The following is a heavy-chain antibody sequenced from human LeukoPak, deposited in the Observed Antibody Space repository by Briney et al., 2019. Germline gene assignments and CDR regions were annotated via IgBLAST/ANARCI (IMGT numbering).Heavy chain of an antibody. D-gene: IGHD6-13*01. J-gene: IGHJ3*02. CDR2: ISGSGINT. CDR3: AKGRSSTWYSAFDI. Sequence: GGSLRLSCAAAGFTFSSYGMGWVRQAPGKRLEWVSDISGSGINTYYADSVKGRFTVARDKSKNTLYLQMNSLRAEDTAVYYCAKGRSSTWYSAFDIWGQGTMVTVSS. CDR1: GFTFSSYG. V-gene: IGHV3-23*01.